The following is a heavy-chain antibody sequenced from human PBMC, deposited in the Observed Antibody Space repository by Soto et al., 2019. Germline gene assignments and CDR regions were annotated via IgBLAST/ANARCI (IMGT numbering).Heavy chain of an antibody. CDR2: IIPIFGTA. D-gene: IGHD3-10*01. V-gene: IGHV1-69*13. CDR3: ARDVYYYGSGSSPYYYGMDV. Sequence: SVKVSCKASGGTFSSYAISWVRQAPGQGLEWMGGIIPIFGTANYAQKFQGRVTITADESTSTAYMELSSLRSEDTAVYYCARDVYYYGSGSSPYYYGMDVWGQGTTVTVSS. CDR1: GGTFSSYA. J-gene: IGHJ6*02.